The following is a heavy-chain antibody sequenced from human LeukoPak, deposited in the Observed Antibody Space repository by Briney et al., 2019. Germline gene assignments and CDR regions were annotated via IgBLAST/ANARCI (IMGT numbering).Heavy chain of an antibody. Sequence: GGSLRLSCAASGFTFSSYAMSWVRQAPGKGLEWVSAISGSSGNTYYADSVKGRFTISRGNSKNTLYLQMNNLRAEDTALYYCAKDFDSYYDSTGYGASFSYWGQGTLVTVSS. CDR3: AKDFDSYYDSTGYGASFSY. CDR1: GFTFSSYA. D-gene: IGHD3-22*01. J-gene: IGHJ4*02. CDR2: ISGSSGNT. V-gene: IGHV3-23*01.